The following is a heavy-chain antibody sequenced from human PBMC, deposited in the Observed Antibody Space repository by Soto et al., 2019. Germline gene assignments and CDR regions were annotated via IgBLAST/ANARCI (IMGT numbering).Heavy chain of an antibody. D-gene: IGHD3-10*01. Sequence: SVKVSCKASGDTFKNCVISWVRQAPGQGLEWMGGIIPLLGTTDFAQRFQGRLTITTDESTTTAYMELSRLRSEDTATYYCAAELGFGKLSVVWGQGTTVTVSS. J-gene: IGHJ6*02. CDR1: GDTFKNCV. V-gene: IGHV1-69*05. CDR2: IIPLLGTT. CDR3: AAELGFGKLSVV.